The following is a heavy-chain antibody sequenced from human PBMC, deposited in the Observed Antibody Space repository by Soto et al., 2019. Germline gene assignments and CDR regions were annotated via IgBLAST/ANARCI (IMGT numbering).Heavy chain of an antibody. D-gene: IGHD3-22*01. CDR1: GFTFSSYG. CDR2: ISYDGSNK. V-gene: IGHV3-30*18. J-gene: IGHJ6*02. CDR3: AKDREGYYYDSSGPYYYYGMDV. Sequence: GGSLRLSCAASGFTFSSYGMHWVRQAPGKGLEWVAVISYDGSNKYYADSVKGRFTISRDNSKNTLYLQMNSLRAEDTAVYYCAKDREGYYYDSSGPYYYYGMDVWGQGTTVTVSS.